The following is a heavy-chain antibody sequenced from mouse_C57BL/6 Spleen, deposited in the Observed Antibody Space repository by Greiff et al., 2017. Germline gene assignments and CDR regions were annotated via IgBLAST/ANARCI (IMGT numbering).Heavy chain of an antibody. Sequence: QVQLQQSGPELVKPGASVKISCKASGYSFTSYYIHWVKQRPGQGLEWIGWIYPGSGNTKYNEKFKGKATLTADTSSSTAYMQLSSLTSEDSAVYYCARQGDYDYDYFGYWGQGTTLTVSS. V-gene: IGHV1-66*01. CDR1: GYSFTSYY. D-gene: IGHD2-4*01. CDR3: ARQGDYDYDYFGY. J-gene: IGHJ2*01. CDR2: IYPGSGNT.